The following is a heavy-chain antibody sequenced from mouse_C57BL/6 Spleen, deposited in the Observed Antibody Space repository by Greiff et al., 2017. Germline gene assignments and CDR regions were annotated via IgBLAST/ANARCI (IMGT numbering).Heavy chain of an antibody. CDR3: AASYGNYPYYAMDY. CDR1: GFSLTSYG. D-gene: IGHD2-10*01. CDR2: IWGVGST. Sequence: VMLVESGPGLVAPSQSLSITCTVSGFSLTSYGVDWVRQSPGKGLEWLGVIWGVGSTNYNSALKSRLSISKDNSKSQVVLKMNRLQTDDTAMYYFAASYGNYPYYAMDYWGQGTSVTVSS. V-gene: IGHV2-6*01. J-gene: IGHJ4*01.